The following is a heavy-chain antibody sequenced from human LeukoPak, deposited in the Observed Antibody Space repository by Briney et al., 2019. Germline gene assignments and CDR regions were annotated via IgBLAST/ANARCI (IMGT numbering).Heavy chain of an antibody. J-gene: IGHJ4*02. CDR1: GFIFSNYE. CDR2: ISSTGSDI. V-gene: IGHV3-48*03. Sequence: PGGSLRLSCAGSGFIFSNYEMNWVRQAPGKGLEWVSYISSTGSDIYYADSVKGRFTISRDNAKNSLYLRMNSLRAEDTAVYYCAREKYCGGDCYFVFDYWGQGTLVTVSS. D-gene: IGHD2-21*02. CDR3: AREKYCGGDCYFVFDY.